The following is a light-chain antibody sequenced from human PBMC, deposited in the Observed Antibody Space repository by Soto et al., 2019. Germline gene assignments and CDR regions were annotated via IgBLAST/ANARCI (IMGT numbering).Light chain of an antibody. Sequence: QSVLTQPASVSGSPGQSITISCSGTSSDVGSSNLVSWYQQHPGKAPKLIIFEGDRRPSGVCGRFSGSKSGNTASLTISGLQAEDEADYYCCSFARSTTFYVFGTGTKLTVL. CDR1: SSDVGSSNL. CDR2: EGD. V-gene: IGLV2-23*01. CDR3: CSFARSTTFYV. J-gene: IGLJ1*01.